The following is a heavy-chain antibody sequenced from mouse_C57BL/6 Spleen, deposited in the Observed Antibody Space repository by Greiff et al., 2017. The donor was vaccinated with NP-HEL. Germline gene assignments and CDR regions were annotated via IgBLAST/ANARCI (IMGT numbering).Heavy chain of an antibody. V-gene: IGHV1-82*01. CDR2: IYPGDGDT. CDR1: GYAFSSSW. CDR3: APITTVVAVNWYFDV. J-gene: IGHJ1*03. D-gene: IGHD1-1*01. Sequence: QVQLQQSGPELVKPGASVKISCKASGYAFSSSWMNWVKQRPGKGLEWIGRIYPGDGDTNYNGKFKGKATLTADKSSSTAYMQLSSLTSEDSAVYFCAPITTVVAVNWYFDVWGTGTTVTVSS.